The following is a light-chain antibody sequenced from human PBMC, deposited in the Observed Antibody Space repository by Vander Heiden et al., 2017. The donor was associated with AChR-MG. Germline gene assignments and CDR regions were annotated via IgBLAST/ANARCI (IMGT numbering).Light chain of an antibody. Sequence: QSALTQPASVSGSPGQSITISCTGTSSDVGGYNFVSWYQQHPGKAPKLMIYDVSERPSGVSYRFSGSKSGFTASLTISGLQAEDEADHYCSSYTSSNTVLFGGGTKLTVL. J-gene: IGLJ2*01. CDR2: DVS. CDR1: SSDVGGYNF. CDR3: SSYTSSNTVL. V-gene: IGLV2-14*03.